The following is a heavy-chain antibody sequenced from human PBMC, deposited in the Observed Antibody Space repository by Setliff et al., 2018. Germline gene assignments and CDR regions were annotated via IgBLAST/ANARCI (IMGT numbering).Heavy chain of an antibody. CDR3: AVDHVTNIAESGYGYTRIDP. CDR2: IYIRGGT. D-gene: IGHD6-19*01. CDR1: GGSITDENSW. V-gene: IGHV4-61*02. J-gene: IGHJ5*02. Sequence: SETLSLTCTVSGGSITDENSWWAWIRQPAGKRPEWLGLIYIRGGTDYNPSLKSRVTISLDTSRNQFSLNLNSVTAAETAVYYCAVDHVTNIAESGYGYTRIDPWGQGIPVTVSS.